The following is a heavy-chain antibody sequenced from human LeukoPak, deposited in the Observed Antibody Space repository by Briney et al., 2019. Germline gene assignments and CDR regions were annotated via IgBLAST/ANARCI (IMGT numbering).Heavy chain of an antibody. CDR3: ARTAGYSSSWYLGPYYYYGMDV. V-gene: IGHV4-34*01. J-gene: IGHJ6*02. Sequence: ASETLSLTCAVYGGSFSGYYWSWIRQPPGKGLEWIGEINHSGSTNYNPSLKSRVTISVDTSKNQFSLKLSSVTAADTAVYYCARTAGYSSSWYLGPYYYYGMDVWGQGTTVTVSS. CDR1: GGSFSGYY. CDR2: INHSGST. D-gene: IGHD6-13*01.